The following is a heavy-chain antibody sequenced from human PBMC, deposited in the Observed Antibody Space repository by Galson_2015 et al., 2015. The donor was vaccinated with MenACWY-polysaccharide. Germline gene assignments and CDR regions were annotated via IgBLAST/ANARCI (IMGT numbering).Heavy chain of an antibody. V-gene: IGHV1-69*06. J-gene: IGHJ4*02. Sequence: SVKVSCKASGGSFSSFGVSWVRQAPGQGLEWMGGIIPVFETSTYAQKFQGRVTISADKSTTTTFMEVTSLTSEDTAVNYCARVPFRELTMVRGPLDYWGQGTPVTVSS. CDR1: GGSFSSFG. CDR3: ARVPFRELTMVRGPLDY. CDR2: IIPVFETS. D-gene: IGHD3-10*01.